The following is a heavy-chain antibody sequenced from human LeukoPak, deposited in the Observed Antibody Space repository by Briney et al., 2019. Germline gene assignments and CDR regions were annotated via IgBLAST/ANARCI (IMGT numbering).Heavy chain of an antibody. Sequence: PSETLSLTCTVSGGSISSRDYYWSWVRRPPGKGLEWIGYIYYSGSTYYNPSLKSRLSMSVDTSKNQFSLQLSSVTAADTAVCYCARVWCSSSSCSEAFDYWGQGTLVTVSS. CDR3: ARVWCSSSSCSEAFDY. CDR1: GGSISSRDYY. D-gene: IGHD2-2*01. V-gene: IGHV4-30-4*01. CDR2: IYYSGST. J-gene: IGHJ4*02.